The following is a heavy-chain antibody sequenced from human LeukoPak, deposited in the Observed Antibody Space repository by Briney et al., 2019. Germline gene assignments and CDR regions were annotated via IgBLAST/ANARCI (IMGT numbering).Heavy chain of an antibody. CDR1: GFTFNNYG. CDR2: ISYDGSKK. Sequence: GGSLILSCAASGFTFNNYGRYWVRQAPGKGLEWVAVISYDGSKKYYADSVKGRFTFSRDNSKNTLHLQMDSLRPEDTAVYYCAKAGLWFGEPSNYFDYWGQGTLVTVSS. CDR3: AKAGLWFGEPSNYFDY. V-gene: IGHV3-30*18. D-gene: IGHD3-10*01. J-gene: IGHJ4*02.